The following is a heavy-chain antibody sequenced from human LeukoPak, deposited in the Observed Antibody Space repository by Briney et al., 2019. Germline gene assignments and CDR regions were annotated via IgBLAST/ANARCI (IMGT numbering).Heavy chain of an antibody. CDR3: ASINYYDSTRFDY. CDR2: ISSSGSTI. CDR1: GFTFSSYE. J-gene: IGHJ4*02. V-gene: IGHV3-48*03. Sequence: GGSLRLSCAASGFTFSSYEMNWVRQAPGKGLEWVSYISSSGSTIYYADSVKGRFTISRDNAKNSLYLQMNSLRAEDTAVYYCASINYYDSTRFDYWGQGTLVTVSS. D-gene: IGHD3-22*01.